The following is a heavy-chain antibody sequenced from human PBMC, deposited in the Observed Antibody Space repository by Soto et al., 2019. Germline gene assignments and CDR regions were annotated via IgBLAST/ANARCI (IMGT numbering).Heavy chain of an antibody. J-gene: IGHJ6*02. CDR3: ARGPHYYGSGSYHYYYYYGMDV. CDR2: INHSGST. D-gene: IGHD3-10*01. CDR1: GGSFSGYY. V-gene: IGHV4-34*01. Sequence: PSETLSLTCAVYGGSFSGYYWSWIRQPPGKGLEWIGEINHSGSTNYNPSLKSRVTISVDTSKNQFSLKLSSVTAADTAVYYCARGPHYYGSGSYHYYYYYGMDVWGQGTTVTVSS.